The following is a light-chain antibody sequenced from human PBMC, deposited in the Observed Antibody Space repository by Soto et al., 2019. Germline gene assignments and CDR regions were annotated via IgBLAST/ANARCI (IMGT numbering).Light chain of an antibody. Sequence: DIQLTQSPASLSASVGDRVTITCRASDNIGSNLNWYQHQTGTAPKLLIYAASSLQGGVPSRFSGSGYGTQFTLTIIGLQTEDFATYYCQQSYKIGTFGGGTWVDI. V-gene: IGKV1-39*01. J-gene: IGKJ4*01. CDR3: QQSYKIGT. CDR2: AAS. CDR1: DNIGSN.